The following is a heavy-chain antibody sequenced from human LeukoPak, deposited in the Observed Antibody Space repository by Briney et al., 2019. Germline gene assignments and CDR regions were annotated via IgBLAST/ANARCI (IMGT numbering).Heavy chain of an antibody. J-gene: IGHJ3*02. CDR3: ATLNFYDSSGYETEPFDI. Sequence: GGSLRLSCAAPGLAVTTNYMIWVRQPPGKGLDWLSFIYSGGSTYYADSVKGRFTVSRDNSKNTLYLEMNSLRAEDTAVYYCATLNFYDSSGYETEPFDIWGQGTMVTVSS. CDR1: GLAVTTNY. V-gene: IGHV3-53*01. D-gene: IGHD3-22*01. CDR2: IYSGGST.